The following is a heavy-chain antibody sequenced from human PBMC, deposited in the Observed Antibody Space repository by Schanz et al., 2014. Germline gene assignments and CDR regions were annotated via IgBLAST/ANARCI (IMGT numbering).Heavy chain of an antibody. CDR1: AGSINSGPYS. D-gene: IGHD5-18*01. CDR2: IHHIGST. CDR3: ARARGYNYGLFDY. J-gene: IGHJ4*01. Sequence: QVQLQESGPGLVKPSETLILTCNVSAGSINSGPYSWSWVRQHPGKGLEWIGGIHHIGSTYHNPSLRSRLTVSLDTSRNHFSLRLTSVSAADTAVYYCARARGYNYGLFDYWGLGTLVTVSS. V-gene: IGHV4-31*03.